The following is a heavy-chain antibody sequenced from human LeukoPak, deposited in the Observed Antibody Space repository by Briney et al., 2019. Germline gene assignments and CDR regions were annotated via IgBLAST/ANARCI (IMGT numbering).Heavy chain of an antibody. D-gene: IGHD3-22*01. J-gene: IGHJ3*02. CDR2: ISGDGGST. V-gene: IGHV3-43*02. Sequence: PGGSLRLSCAASGFTFDDYAMHWVRQAPGKGLEWVSLISGDGGSTYYADSVKGRFTISRDNSKNSLYLQMNSLRTEDTALYCCAKDRAAYYDSSGSRAFDIWGQGTMVTVSS. CDR1: GFTFDDYA. CDR3: AKDRAAYYDSSGSRAFDI.